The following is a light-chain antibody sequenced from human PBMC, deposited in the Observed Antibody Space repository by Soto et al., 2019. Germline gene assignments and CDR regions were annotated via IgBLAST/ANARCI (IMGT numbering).Light chain of an antibody. CDR3: QQYGRTPLT. Sequence: EIVLTQSPGTLSLSPGERATLSCRASQSVNSNYLAWYQQKPGQAPRLLIYGASNRATGIPDRFSGSGSATDFTLTITRLEPEDFAMYYCQQYGRTPLTFGQGTKVEIK. J-gene: IGKJ1*01. CDR1: QSVNSNY. V-gene: IGKV3-20*01. CDR2: GAS.